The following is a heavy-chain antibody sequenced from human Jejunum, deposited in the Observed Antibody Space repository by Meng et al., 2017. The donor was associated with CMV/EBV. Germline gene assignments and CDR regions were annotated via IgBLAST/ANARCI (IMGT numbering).Heavy chain of an antibody. CDR2: ISCYNGDT. J-gene: IGHJ4*02. V-gene: IGHV1-18*01. CDR3: ARDPSNTSGRYAYFDY. Sequence: QLMQHGAEVRKPGASVRVSCKASGYTFTHHGISWIRQAPGQGLEWMGWISCYNGDTNYAQKFQGRVTMTTDTSTSTAYMDLRSLRSDDTAVYYCARDPSNTSGRYAYFDYWGQGTLVTVSS. D-gene: IGHD6-19*01. CDR1: GYTFTHHG.